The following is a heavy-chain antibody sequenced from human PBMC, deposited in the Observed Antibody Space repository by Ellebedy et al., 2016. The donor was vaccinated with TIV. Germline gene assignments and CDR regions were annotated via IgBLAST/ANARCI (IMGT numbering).Heavy chain of an antibody. V-gene: IGHV3-21*01. J-gene: IGHJ4*02. Sequence: GESLKISCAASGFTFSTYSVHWVRQAPGKGLEWVAYISTGSTYINYADSVKGRFTISRDNAKNSLYLQMKRLRAEDTAVYYCATYSYGYGGDYWGQGTLVAVSS. CDR3: ATYSYGYGGDY. D-gene: IGHD5-18*01. CDR1: GFTFSTYS. CDR2: ISTGSTYI.